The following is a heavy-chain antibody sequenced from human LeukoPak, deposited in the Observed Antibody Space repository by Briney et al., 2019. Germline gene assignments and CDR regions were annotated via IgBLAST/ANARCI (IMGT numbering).Heavy chain of an antibody. CDR1: GGTFSSYA. D-gene: IGHD3-16*01. CDR3: ARAPGGVPDDAFDI. J-gene: IGHJ3*02. CDR2: IIPIFGTA. Sequence: ASVKVSCKASGGTFSSYAISWVRQAPGQGLEWMGRIIPIFGTANYAQKFQGRVTITTDESTSTAFMELSSLRSEDTAVYYCARAPGGVPDDAFDIWGQGTIVTVSS. V-gene: IGHV1-69*05.